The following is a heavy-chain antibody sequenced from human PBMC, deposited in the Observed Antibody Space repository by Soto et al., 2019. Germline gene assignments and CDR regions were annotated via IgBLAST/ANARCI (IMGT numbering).Heavy chain of an antibody. CDR1: GASISTSY. CDR3: GRDLGGAYGAFDH. J-gene: IGHJ4*02. Sequence: KASETLSLTCTVSGASISTSYWSWIRLPPGKGLEWIGYIYSSGTTKYNPSLKSRVAISIDTSKNQFSLKLSSVTAADTAIYYCGRDLGGAYGAFDHWGQGTLVTVSS. V-gene: IGHV4-59*01. D-gene: IGHD4-17*01. CDR2: IYSSGTT.